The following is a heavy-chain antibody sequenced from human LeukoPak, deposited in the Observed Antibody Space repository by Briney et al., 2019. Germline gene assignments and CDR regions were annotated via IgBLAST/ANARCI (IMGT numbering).Heavy chain of an antibody. CDR2: IIPIFGTA. CDR3: ARAWYCSGGSCSGWFDP. CDR1: GGTFSSYA. J-gene: IGHJ5*02. D-gene: IGHD2-15*01. Sequence: GASVNVSCKASGGTFSSYAISWVRQAPGQGLEWMGGIIPIFGTANYAQKFQGGVTITADESTSTAYMELSSLRSEDTAVYYCARAWYCSGGSCSGWFDPWGQGTLVTVSS. V-gene: IGHV1-69*13.